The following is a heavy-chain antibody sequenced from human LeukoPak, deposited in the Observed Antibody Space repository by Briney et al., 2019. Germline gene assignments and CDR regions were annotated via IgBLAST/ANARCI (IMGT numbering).Heavy chain of an antibody. V-gene: IGHV1-69*13. D-gene: IGHD5-18*01. CDR1: GGTFSSYA. CDR2: IIPIFGTA. CDR3: ARVPADTAMVPLYRYYYYYMDV. J-gene: IGHJ6*03. Sequence: SVTVSCKASGGTFSSYAISWVRQAPGQGLEWMGGIIPIFGTANYAQKFQGRVTITADESTSTAYMELSSLRSEDTAVYYCARVPADTAMVPLYRYYYYYMDVWGKGTTVTISS.